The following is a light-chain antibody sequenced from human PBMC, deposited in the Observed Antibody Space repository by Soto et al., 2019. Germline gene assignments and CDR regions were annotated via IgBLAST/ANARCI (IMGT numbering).Light chain of an antibody. J-gene: IGKJ1*01. Sequence: MTQSPSSLSASVGDRVTITCRASQSISSYLNWYQQKPGEAPKLLIYAASSLQSGVPSRFSGSGSGTDFTHTISSLQPEDFATYYCQQSYSTPGSFGQGTKVDIK. V-gene: IGKV1-39*01. CDR1: QSISSY. CDR2: AAS. CDR3: QQSYSTPGS.